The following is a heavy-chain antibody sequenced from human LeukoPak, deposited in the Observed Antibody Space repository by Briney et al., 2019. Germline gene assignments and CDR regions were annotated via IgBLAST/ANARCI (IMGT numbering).Heavy chain of an antibody. CDR3: ARNYGGYYYYYMDV. J-gene: IGHJ6*03. V-gene: IGHV4-59*12. CDR1: GGSISSYY. Sequence: LETLSLTCTVSGGSISSYYWSWIRQPPGKGLEWIGYIYYSGSTNYNPSLKSRVTISVDTSKNQFSLKLSSVTAADTAVYYCARNYGGYYYYYMDVWGKGTTVTVSS. CDR2: IYYSGST. D-gene: IGHD4-23*01.